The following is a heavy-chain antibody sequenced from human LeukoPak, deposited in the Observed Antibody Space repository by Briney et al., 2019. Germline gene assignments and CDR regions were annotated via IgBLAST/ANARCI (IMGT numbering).Heavy chain of an antibody. J-gene: IGHJ4*02. D-gene: IGHD3-10*01. CDR1: GGSISSYY. CDR2: IYTSGST. Sequence: SETLSLTCTVSGGSISSYYWSWIRQPAGKGLEWIGRIYTSGSTNYNPSLKSRVTMSADTSKNQFSLKLSSVTAADTAVYYCARDSPVRGGRSPFDYWGQGTLVTVSS. CDR3: ARDSPVRGGRSPFDY. V-gene: IGHV4-4*07.